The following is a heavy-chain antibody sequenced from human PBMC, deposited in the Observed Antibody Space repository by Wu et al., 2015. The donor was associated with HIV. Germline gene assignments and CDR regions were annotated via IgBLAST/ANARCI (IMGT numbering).Heavy chain of an antibody. CDR2: MNPNSGNT. CDR1: GYTFTSYD. D-gene: IGHD3-10*01. Sequence: QVQLVQSGAEVKKPGASVKVSCKASGYTFTSYDINWVRQATGQGLEWMGWMNPNSGNTGYAQKFQGRVTMTRNTSISTAYMELSSLRSEDTAVYYCARGRGAPPDYGSGSYGNWFDPWGQGTLVTVSS. CDR3: ARGRGAPPDYGSGSYGNWFDP. J-gene: IGHJ5*02. V-gene: IGHV1-8*01.